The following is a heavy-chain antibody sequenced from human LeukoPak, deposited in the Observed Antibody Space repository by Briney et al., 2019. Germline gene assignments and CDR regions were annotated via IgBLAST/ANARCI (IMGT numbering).Heavy chain of an antibody. CDR3: ARNWYFDS. V-gene: IGHV4-4*07. CDR2: IYSSGST. Sequence: SETLSFTCTISGDSISSYYWSWIRQPAGKGLEWIGRIYSSGSTNYNPSLKSRVTMSLDTSKNQFSLKLSSVSAADTAVYYCARNWYFDSWGQGTLVTVSS. D-gene: IGHD1-1*01. J-gene: IGHJ4*02. CDR1: GDSISSYY.